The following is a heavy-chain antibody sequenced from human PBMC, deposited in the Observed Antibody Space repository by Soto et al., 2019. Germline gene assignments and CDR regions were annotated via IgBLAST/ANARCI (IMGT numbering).Heavy chain of an antibody. V-gene: IGHV4-59*01. Sequence: QVQLQESGPGLVKPSETLSLTCTVSGGSISSDYWTWIRQPPGKGLEWIGYVYYSGSTKYNSSLKSRVIISVDTSKNQFSLSLSSLTAADTSVYYCVRGVASGYDGNSFDIGGHGTMVTVSS. J-gene: IGHJ3*02. CDR3: VRGVASGYDGNSFDI. CDR1: GGSISSDY. CDR2: VYYSGST. D-gene: IGHD5-12*01.